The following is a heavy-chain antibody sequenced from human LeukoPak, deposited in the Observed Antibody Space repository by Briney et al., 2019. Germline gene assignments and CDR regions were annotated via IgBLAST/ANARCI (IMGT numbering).Heavy chain of an antibody. Sequence: GGSLRLSCAASGFTFSGYSMNWVRQAPGKGLEWVSYISSSSSTICYADSVKGRFTISRDNAKNSLYLQMNSLRDEDTAVYYCARSNYDSSGRDFDYWGQGTLVTVSS. CDR3: ARSNYDSSGRDFDY. CDR2: ISSSSSTI. V-gene: IGHV3-48*02. CDR1: GFTFSGYS. D-gene: IGHD3-22*01. J-gene: IGHJ4*02.